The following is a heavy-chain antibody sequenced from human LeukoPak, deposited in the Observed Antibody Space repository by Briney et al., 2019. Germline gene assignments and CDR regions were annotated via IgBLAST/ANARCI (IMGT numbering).Heavy chain of an antibody. V-gene: IGHV4-34*01. J-gene: IGHJ4*02. CDR2: INHSGST. CDR3: ASTRSGCFDY. CDR1: GGSINSYY. Sequence: PSETLSLTCTVSGGSINSYYWSWIRQPPGKGLEWIGEINHSGSTNYNPSLKSRVTISVDTSKNQFSLKLSSVTAADTAVYYCASTRSGCFDYWGQGTLVTVSS. D-gene: IGHD6-19*01.